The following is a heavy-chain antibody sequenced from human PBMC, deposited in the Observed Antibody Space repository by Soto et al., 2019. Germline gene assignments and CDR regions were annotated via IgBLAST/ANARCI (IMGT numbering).Heavy chain of an antibody. CDR2: ISYDGSNK. Sequence: PGGSLRLSCAASGFTFSSYAMHWVRQAPGKGLEWVAVISYDGSNKYYADSVKGRFTISRDNSKNTLYLQMNSLRAEDTAVYYCARGEDIVLMVHANGPLFDYRGQGTLVTVSS. CDR3: ARGEDIVLMVHANGPLFDY. D-gene: IGHD2-8*01. J-gene: IGHJ4*02. V-gene: IGHV3-30-3*01. CDR1: GFTFSSYA.